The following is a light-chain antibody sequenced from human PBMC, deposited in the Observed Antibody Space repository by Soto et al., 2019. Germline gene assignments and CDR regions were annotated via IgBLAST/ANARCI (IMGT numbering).Light chain of an antibody. CDR3: LRCNGFSQT. J-gene: IGKJ1*01. CDR2: DSS. V-gene: IGKV1-5*01. Sequence: GDRVTITCRATQSMNSLLAWYQQKPGEATKVLIYDSSSLESEVPSRFSGGWSGTEFTLTIGSLHPEDFVTYYCLRCNGFSQTFGQGTKVEI. CDR1: QSMNSL.